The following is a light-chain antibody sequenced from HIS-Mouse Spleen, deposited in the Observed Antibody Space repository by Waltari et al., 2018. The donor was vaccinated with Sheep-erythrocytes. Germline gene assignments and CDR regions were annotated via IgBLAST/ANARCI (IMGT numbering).Light chain of an antibody. CDR3: AAWDDSLNGWV. J-gene: IGLJ3*02. CDR1: SSNIGNNA. Sequence: QSVLTQPPSVSEAPRQRFTISCSGSSSNIGNNAVNWYQQPPGKAPKLLIYYDELLPSGVSDRFSGSKSGTSASLAISGLQSEDEADYYCAAWDDSLNGWVFGGGTKLTVL. V-gene: IGLV1-36*01. CDR2: YDE.